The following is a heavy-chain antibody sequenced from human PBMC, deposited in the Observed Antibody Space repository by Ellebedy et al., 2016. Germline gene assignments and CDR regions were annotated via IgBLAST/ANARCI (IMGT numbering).Heavy chain of an antibody. J-gene: IGHJ4*02. CDR3: ARVSTMIVVVITRTYYFDY. D-gene: IGHD3-22*01. V-gene: IGHV3-11*01. CDR2: ISSSGSTI. Sequence: GESLKISCAASGFTFSDYYMSWIRQAPGKGLEWVSYISSSGSTIYYADSVKGRFTISRDNAKNSLYLQMNSLRAEDTAVYYCARVSTMIVVVITRTYYFDYWGQGTLVTVSS. CDR1: GFTFSDYY.